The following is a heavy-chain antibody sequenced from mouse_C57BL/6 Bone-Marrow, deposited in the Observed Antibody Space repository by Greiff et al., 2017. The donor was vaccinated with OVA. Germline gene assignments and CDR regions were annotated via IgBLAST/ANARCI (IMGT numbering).Heavy chain of an antibody. CDR3: ARTLLLRVDWFAY. D-gene: IGHD1-1*01. V-gene: IGHV8-8*01. CDR2: ICWDDDK. J-gene: IGHJ3*01. Sequence: QVTLKESGPGILQPSQTLSLTCSFSGFSLSTFGMGVGWIRQPSGKGLEWLAHICWDDDKYYNPALKSRLTTSKDTSKNQVFLKIANVDTADTATYYCARTLLLRVDWFAYWGQGTLVTVSA. CDR1: GFSLSTFGMG.